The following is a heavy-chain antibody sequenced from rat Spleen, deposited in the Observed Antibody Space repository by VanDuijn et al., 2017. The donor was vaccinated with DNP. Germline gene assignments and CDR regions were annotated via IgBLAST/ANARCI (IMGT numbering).Heavy chain of an antibody. D-gene: IGHD1-4*01. J-gene: IGHJ3*01. CDR3: ATSPGPNWFAY. V-gene: IGHV5S10*01. CDR2: IIYDGSST. CDR1: GFTFSDYA. Sequence: EVQLVESGGGLVQPGRSLKLSCAASGFTFSDYAMAWVRQSPKKGLEWVATIIYDGSSTYYRDSVKGRFTISRDNAKNTLYLQMDSLRSEDTATYYCATSPGPNWFAYWGQGTLVTVSS.